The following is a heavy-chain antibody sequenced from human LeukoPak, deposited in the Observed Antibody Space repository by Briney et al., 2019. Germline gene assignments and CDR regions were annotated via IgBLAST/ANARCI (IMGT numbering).Heavy chain of an antibody. CDR1: GYSISSGYY. J-gene: IGHJ4*02. CDR2: IYHSGST. V-gene: IGHV4-38-2*02. D-gene: IGHD6-19*01. CDR3: ARGDGGAVAGDFDY. Sequence: TSETLSLTCTASGYSISSGYYWGWIRQPPGKGLEWIGSIYHSGSTYYNPSLKSRVTISVDTSKNQFSLKLSSVTAADTAVYYCARGDGGAVAGDFDYWGQGTLVTVSS.